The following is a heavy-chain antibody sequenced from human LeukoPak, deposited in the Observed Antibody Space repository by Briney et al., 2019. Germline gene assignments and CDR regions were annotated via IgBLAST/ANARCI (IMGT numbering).Heavy chain of an antibody. Sequence: SETLSLTCIVSGGSISSSNYYWGWIRQPPGEGLEWIGSIHYSGSTYYNPPLKSRVTISVDTSKNQFSLKLSSVTAADTAVYYCARVGGSFTITGTTRWFDPWGQGTLVTVSS. V-gene: IGHV4-39*07. D-gene: IGHD1-7*01. CDR1: GGSISSSNYY. CDR2: IHYSGST. J-gene: IGHJ5*02. CDR3: ARVGGSFTITGTTRWFDP.